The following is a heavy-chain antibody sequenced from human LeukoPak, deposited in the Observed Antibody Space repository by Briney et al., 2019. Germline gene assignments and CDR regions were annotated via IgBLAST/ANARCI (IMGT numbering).Heavy chain of an antibody. CDR1: GFTFSSYA. Sequence: GGSLRLSCAASGFTFSSYAMSWVRQAPGKGLEWVSAISGSGGSTYYADSVKGRFTISRDNSKNTLYLQMNSLRAEDTAVYYCAKETYYYGSGTHAFDIWGQGTMVTVS. J-gene: IGHJ3*02. D-gene: IGHD3-10*01. CDR2: ISGSGGST. V-gene: IGHV3-23*01. CDR3: AKETYYYGSGTHAFDI.